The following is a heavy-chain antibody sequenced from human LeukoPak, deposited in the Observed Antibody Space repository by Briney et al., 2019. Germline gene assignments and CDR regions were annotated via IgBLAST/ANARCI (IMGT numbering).Heavy chain of an antibody. D-gene: IGHD3-9*01. J-gene: IGHJ3*02. V-gene: IGHV4-59*01. CDR1: GGSISSYY. CDR2: SYYSGST. CDR3: ARDSTVTEEYYDILTGADDAFDI. Sequence: SETLALTCTVSGGSISSYYWSWIRQPPGKGLEWIGYSYYSGSTNYNPYLKSRITISVDTSKNQFSLKLSSVTAADTAVYYCARDSTVTEEYYDILTGADDAFDIWGQGTMVTVSS.